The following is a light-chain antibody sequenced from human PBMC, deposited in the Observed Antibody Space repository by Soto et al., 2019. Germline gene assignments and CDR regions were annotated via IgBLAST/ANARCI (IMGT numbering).Light chain of an antibody. J-gene: IGKJ1*01. CDR1: QSISSW. Sequence: DIQMTQSPSTLSASVGDRVTITCRASQSISSWLAWYQQEPGKAPKLLIYKASSLESGVPSRFSGSGSGTEFTLTISSLQPDDFATYYCQQYNSYSRTFGQGTKVDIK. CDR2: KAS. V-gene: IGKV1-5*03. CDR3: QQYNSYSRT.